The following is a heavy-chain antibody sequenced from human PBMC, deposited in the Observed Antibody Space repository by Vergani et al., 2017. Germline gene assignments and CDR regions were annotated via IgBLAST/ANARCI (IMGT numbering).Heavy chain of an antibody. V-gene: IGHV3-33*08. Sequence: VQLVESGGGLVKPGGSLRLSCAASGFTFSSYSMNWVRQAPGKGLEWVAVIWYDGSNKYYADSVKGRFTISRDNSKNTLYLQMNSLRAEDTAVYYCARDGTGARGLHAYYYYGMDVWGQGTTVTVSS. CDR1: GFTFSSYS. CDR3: ARDGTGARGLHAYYYYGMDV. J-gene: IGHJ6*02. CDR2: IWYDGSNK. D-gene: IGHD4-17*01.